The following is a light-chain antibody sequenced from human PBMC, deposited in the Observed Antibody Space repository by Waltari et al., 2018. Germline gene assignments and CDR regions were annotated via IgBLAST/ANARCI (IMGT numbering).Light chain of an antibody. J-gene: IGKJ5*01. V-gene: IGKV1-12*01. CDR2: AAS. CDR3: QQANSFPIT. CDR1: QGVRNW. Sequence: DIQMTQSPSSVSAFVVDRVSITCRASQGVRNWLAWYQQKPWKTPKFLIYAASSLQSGVPSRFSGSGSVTDFTLTISSLQPEDFATYYCQQANSFPITFGQGTRLEIK.